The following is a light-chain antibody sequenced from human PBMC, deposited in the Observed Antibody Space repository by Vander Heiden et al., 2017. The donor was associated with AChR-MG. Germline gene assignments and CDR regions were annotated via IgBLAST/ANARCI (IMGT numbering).Light chain of an antibody. V-gene: IGKV3-11*01. Sequence: EIALTQSPATLSLSPGDRATLSCRASQCVSRYLAWYQQKPGQAPRLLIYDAADRTTGIPARFSGSGSGTDFALTISSRGPEDFAVYYCQRRSSWPPRYTFGQGTKLEIK. CDR1: QCVSRY. CDR2: DAA. CDR3: QRRSSWPPRYT. J-gene: IGKJ2*01.